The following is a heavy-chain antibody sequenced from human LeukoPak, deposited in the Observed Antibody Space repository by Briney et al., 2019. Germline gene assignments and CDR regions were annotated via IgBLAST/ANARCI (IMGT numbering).Heavy chain of an antibody. V-gene: IGHV3-74*01. CDR3: ARIVGSSESSYYFDY. J-gene: IGHJ4*02. D-gene: IGHD3-22*01. Sequence: GGSLRLSCAASGFTFNIYWMHWVRQAPGKGLVWVSLISSDGSITSYADSVTGRFTISRDNAKNTVYLQMNSLRVEDTAVYYWARIVGSSESSYYFDYWGQGTLVTVSS. CDR2: ISSDGSIT. CDR1: GFTFNIYW.